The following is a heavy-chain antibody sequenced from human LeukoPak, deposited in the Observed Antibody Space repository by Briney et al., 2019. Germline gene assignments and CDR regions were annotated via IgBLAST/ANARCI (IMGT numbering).Heavy chain of an antibody. D-gene: IGHD3-3*01. Sequence: ASVKVSCKASGYTFTDYYIHWVRQAPGQGLEWMGWINPNSGGTNYAQKFQGRVTMTRDTSISTAYMELSRLRSDDTAVYYCARSGVREYYDFWSGYYNGVYYMDVWGKGTTVTVSS. V-gene: IGHV1-2*02. CDR3: ARSGVREYYDFWSGYYNGVYYMDV. CDR2: INPNSGGT. J-gene: IGHJ6*03. CDR1: GYTFTDYY.